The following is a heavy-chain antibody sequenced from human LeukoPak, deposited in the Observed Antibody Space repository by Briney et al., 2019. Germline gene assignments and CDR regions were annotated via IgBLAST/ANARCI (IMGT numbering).Heavy chain of an antibody. CDR2: IDRVGST. Sequence: GGSLRLSCAASGFIVSNNDMSWVRQAPGKGLECVSSIDRVGSTFYGDLVRGRFTISRDNSKNTLYLQMNSLRAEETAVYYCARGGSFFDYWGQGALVIVSA. D-gene: IGHD2-15*01. CDR1: GFIVSNND. V-gene: IGHV3-53*01. CDR3: ARGGSFFDY. J-gene: IGHJ4*02.